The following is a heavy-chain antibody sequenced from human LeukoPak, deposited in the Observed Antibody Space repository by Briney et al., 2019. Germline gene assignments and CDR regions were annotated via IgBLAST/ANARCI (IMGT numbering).Heavy chain of an antibody. Sequence: GGSLRLSCAASGFTFSSYAMSWVRQAPGKGLEGVSAISGSGGSTYYADSVKGRFTISRDNSKNTLYLQMNSLRAEDTAVYYCAKDHAVTTDFDYWGQGTLVTVSS. CDR3: AKDHAVTTDFDY. J-gene: IGHJ4*02. CDR2: ISGSGGST. CDR1: GFTFSSYA. V-gene: IGHV3-23*01. D-gene: IGHD4-17*01.